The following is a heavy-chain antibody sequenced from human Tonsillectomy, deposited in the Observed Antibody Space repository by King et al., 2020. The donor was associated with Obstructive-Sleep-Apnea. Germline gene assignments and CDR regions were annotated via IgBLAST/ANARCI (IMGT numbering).Heavy chain of an antibody. J-gene: IGHJ4*02. CDR1: GFTVSRYW. Sequence: VQLVESGGGLVQPGGSLIRSCAASGFTVSRYWMHWVRPAPGKGLVWVSVIKSGGGSTSYADCVEGRFTISRDNAKNTLYLQMNSLRAEDTAVYYCARELYGDYGVDYWGQGTLVTVSS. CDR3: ARELYGDYGVDY. V-gene: IGHV3-74*01. CDR2: IKSGGGST. D-gene: IGHD4-17*01.